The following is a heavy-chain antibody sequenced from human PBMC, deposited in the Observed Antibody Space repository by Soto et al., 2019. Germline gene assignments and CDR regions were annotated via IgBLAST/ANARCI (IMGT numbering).Heavy chain of an antibody. Sequence: SETLSLTCTVSGGSISSGGYYWGWIRQHPGKGLEGIGYIYYSGSTYYNPSLKSRVTISVDTSKNQFSRKLSSVTAADTAVYYCARGPDLRYCSGGSCQGYFDYWGQGTLVTVSS. CDR1: GGSISSGGYY. D-gene: IGHD2-15*01. J-gene: IGHJ4*02. CDR3: ARGPDLRYCSGGSCQGYFDY. V-gene: IGHV4-31*03. CDR2: IYYSGST.